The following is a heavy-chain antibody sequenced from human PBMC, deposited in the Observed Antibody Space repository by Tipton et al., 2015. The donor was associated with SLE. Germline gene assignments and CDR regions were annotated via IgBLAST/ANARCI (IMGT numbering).Heavy chain of an antibody. J-gene: IGHJ5*02. CDR3: TRTRWRATGWFDP. D-gene: IGHD4-23*01. V-gene: IGHV3-23*01. CDR1: GLTFSSYA. Sequence: LSLTCAASGLTFSSYAMSWVRQAPGKGLEWVSAISGSGSSTYYADSVKGRFTISSDNSKNTLYLQVNSLRAEDTAVYYCTRTRWRATGWFDPWGEGTLVTVSA. CDR2: ISGSGSST.